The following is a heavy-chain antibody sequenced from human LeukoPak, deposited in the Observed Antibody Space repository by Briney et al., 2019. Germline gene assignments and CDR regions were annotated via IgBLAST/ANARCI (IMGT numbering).Heavy chain of an antibody. D-gene: IGHD3-22*01. Sequence: SETLSLTCAVYGGSFSGYYWSWIRQPPGKGLEWIGEINHSGSTNYNPSLKSRVTISVDTSKNQFSLKLSSVTAADTAVYYCAGITMIVVVAGAFDIWGQGTMVTVSS. CDR2: INHSGST. CDR1: GGSFSGYY. J-gene: IGHJ3*02. V-gene: IGHV4-34*01. CDR3: AGITMIVVVAGAFDI.